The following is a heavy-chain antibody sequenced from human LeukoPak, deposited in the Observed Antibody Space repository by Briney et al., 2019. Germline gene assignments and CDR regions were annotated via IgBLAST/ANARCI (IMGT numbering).Heavy chain of an antibody. V-gene: IGHV3-33*01. D-gene: IGHD3-3*01. J-gene: IGHJ4*02. CDR3: AREGNGRDYDFWSDYYTRSGLDY. Sequence: GGSLRLSCAASGFTLSSYGMHWVRQAPGKGLEWVAVIWYDGSNKYYADSVKGRFTISRDNSKNTLYLQMNSLRAEDTAVYYCAREGNGRDYDFWSDYYTRSGLDYWGQGTLVTVSS. CDR1: GFTLSSYG. CDR2: IWYDGSNK.